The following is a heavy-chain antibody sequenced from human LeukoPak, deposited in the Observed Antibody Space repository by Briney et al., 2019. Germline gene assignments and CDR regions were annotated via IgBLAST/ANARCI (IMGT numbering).Heavy chain of an antibody. J-gene: IGHJ1*01. D-gene: IGHD4-17*01. CDR1: GGSISSGGYS. V-gene: IGHV4-30-2*01. Sequence: PSETLSVTCAVSGGSISSGGYSWSWIRRPPGKGLEWIGYIYHSGSTYYNPSLKSRVTISVDRSKNQFSLKLSSVTAADTAVYYCARGDYGDYVYFQHWGQGTLVTVSS. CDR3: ARGDYGDYVYFQH. CDR2: IYHSGST.